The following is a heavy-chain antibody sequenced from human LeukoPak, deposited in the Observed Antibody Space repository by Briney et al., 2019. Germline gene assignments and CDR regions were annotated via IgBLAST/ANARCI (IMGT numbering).Heavy chain of an antibody. Sequence: ASVKVSCKASSYTFTSYGISWVRQAPGQGLEWMGWISAYNGNTNYAQKLQGRVTMTTDTSTSTAYMELRSLRSDDTAVYYCARAEDSSGYVGFDYWGQGTLVIVSS. J-gene: IGHJ4*02. CDR3: ARAEDSSGYVGFDY. CDR1: SYTFTSYG. V-gene: IGHV1-18*01. CDR2: ISAYNGNT. D-gene: IGHD3-22*01.